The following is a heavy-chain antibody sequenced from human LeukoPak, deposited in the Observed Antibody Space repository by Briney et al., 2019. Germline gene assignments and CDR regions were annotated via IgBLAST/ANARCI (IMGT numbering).Heavy chain of an antibody. D-gene: IGHD3-22*01. J-gene: IGHJ4*02. CDR3: ARGSHSSGYLRY. V-gene: IGHV3-23*01. Sequence: GGSLRLSCAASGFTFSSYAMSWVRQAPGKGLEWVSAISGSGGSTYYADSVKGRFTISRDNAKNSLYLQMNSLRAEDTAVYYCARGSHSSGYLRYWGQGTLVTVSS. CDR1: GFTFSSYA. CDR2: ISGSGGST.